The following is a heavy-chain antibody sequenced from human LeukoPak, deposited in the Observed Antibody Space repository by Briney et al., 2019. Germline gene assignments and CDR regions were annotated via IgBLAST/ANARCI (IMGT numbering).Heavy chain of an antibody. CDR1: GGSISTYC. V-gene: IGHV4-59*12. CDR3: ARRVRITMIVVVITRAYYFDY. J-gene: IGHJ4*02. D-gene: IGHD3-22*01. Sequence: SETLSLTCTVSGGSISTYCWSWIRQPAGKGLEWIGYIYYSGSTNYNPSLKSRVTISVDTSKNQFSLKLSSVTAADTAVYYCARRVRITMIVVVITRAYYFDYWGQGTLVTVSS. CDR2: IYYSGST.